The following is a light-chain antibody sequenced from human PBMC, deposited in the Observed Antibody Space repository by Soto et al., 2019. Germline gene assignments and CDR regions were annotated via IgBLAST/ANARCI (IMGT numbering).Light chain of an antibody. CDR3: SSYTRGKNVV. Sequence: QSALTQPASVSGSPGQSITISCTGTSSDVGAYDYVSWYQQHPGKVPKLMIYDVNRRPSGVSDRFSGSKSGYTASLTISGLQAEDEADYYCSSYTRGKNVVFGGGTQLTVL. CDR2: DVN. J-gene: IGLJ2*01. V-gene: IGLV2-14*01. CDR1: SSDVGAYDY.